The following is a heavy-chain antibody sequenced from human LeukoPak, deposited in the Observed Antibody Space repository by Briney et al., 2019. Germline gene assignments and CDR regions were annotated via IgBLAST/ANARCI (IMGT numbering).Heavy chain of an antibody. V-gene: IGHV1-2*02. Sequence: ASVKVSCKASGYTFTGYYMHWVRQAPGQGLEWMGWINPNSGGTNYAQKFQGRVTMTRDTSISIAYMELSRLRSEDTAVYYCAKEDSGFQYYFDYWGQGTLVTVSS. D-gene: IGHD1-26*01. J-gene: IGHJ4*02. CDR3: AKEDSGFQYYFDY. CDR1: GYTFTGYY. CDR2: INPNSGGT.